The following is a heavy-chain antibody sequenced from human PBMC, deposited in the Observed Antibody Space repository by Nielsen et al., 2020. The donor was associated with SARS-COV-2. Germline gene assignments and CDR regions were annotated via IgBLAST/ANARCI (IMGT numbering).Heavy chain of an antibody. D-gene: IGHD6-13*01. Sequence: ETLSLTCTVSGGSISSYYWSWVRQAPGKGLEWVANIKQDGSEKYYVDSVKGRFTISRDNAKNSLYLQMNSLRAEDTAVYYCASYSSSWYPFYFDYWGQGTLVTVSS. CDR3: ASYSSSWYPFYFDY. CDR1: GGSISSYY. V-gene: IGHV3-7*03. CDR2: IKQDGSEK. J-gene: IGHJ4*02.